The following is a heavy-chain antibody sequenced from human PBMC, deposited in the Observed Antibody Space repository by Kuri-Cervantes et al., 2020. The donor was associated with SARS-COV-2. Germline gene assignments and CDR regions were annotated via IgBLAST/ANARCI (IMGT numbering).Heavy chain of an antibody. CDR1: GGTFSSYA. V-gene: IGHV1-69*04. CDR3: ARDRRSSDCSSTSCYLNWFDP. D-gene: IGHD2-2*01. Sequence: SVKVSCKASGGTFSSYAISWVRQAPGQGLEWMGRIIPILGIANYAQKFQGRVTITADKFTSTAYMELSSLRSEDTAVYYCARDRRSSDCSSTSCYLNWFDPWGQGTLVTVSS. J-gene: IGHJ5*02. CDR2: IIPILGIA.